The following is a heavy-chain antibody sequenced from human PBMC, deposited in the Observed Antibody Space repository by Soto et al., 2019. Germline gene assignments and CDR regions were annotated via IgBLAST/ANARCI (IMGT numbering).Heavy chain of an antibody. Sequence: QVQLVESGGGLVKTGGSLRLACGASGFIFSDYYMSWVRQAPGKGLEWVAYISSSGNTIYYADSVKGRLTISRDNAKNSVFMQMNSLRAEDTALYFCAKMSSENYYDPVFSWGQGTLVTVSS. D-gene: IGHD3-22*01. CDR3: AKMSSENYYDPVFS. CDR1: GFIFSDYY. V-gene: IGHV3-11*01. J-gene: IGHJ4*02. CDR2: ISSSGNTI.